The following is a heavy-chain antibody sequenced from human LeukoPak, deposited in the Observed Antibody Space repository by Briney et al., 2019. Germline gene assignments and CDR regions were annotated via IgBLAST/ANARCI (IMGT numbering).Heavy chain of an antibody. V-gene: IGHV5-51*01. Sequence: GESLKISCKGSGYSFTSYWIGWVRQMPGKGLEWMGIIYPGDSDTRYSPSFQGQVTISADKSISTAYLQWSSLRASDTAMYYCARRGGSPFGVYYFDYWGQGTLVTVSP. J-gene: IGHJ4*02. CDR1: GYSFTSYW. CDR2: IYPGDSDT. D-gene: IGHD3-16*01. CDR3: ARRGGSPFGVYYFDY.